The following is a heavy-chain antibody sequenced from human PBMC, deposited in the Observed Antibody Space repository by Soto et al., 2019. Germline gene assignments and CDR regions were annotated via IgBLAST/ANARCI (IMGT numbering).Heavy chain of an antibody. V-gene: IGHV3-7*05. D-gene: IGHD6-13*01. CDR3: ARDVSPGSSSWYFDAFDL. Sequence: EERLVESGGGLVQPGGSLRLSCAASGFTFSSYWMTWVRQAPGKGLEWVANIKKDESKKSYLDSVRGRSTISRDNAKNSLYLQMDSLTAEDTALYYCARDVSPGSSSWYFDAFDLWGQGTMVTVSS. J-gene: IGHJ3*01. CDR1: GFTFSSYW. CDR2: IKKDESKK.